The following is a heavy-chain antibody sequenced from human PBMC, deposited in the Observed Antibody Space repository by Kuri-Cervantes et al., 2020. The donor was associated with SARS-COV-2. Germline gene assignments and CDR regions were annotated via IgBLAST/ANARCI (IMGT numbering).Heavy chain of an antibody. CDR1: GGSISSSSYY. J-gene: IGHJ6*03. Sequence: SETLSLTCTVSGGSISSSSYYWGWIRQPPGKGLEWIGSIYYSGSTYYNPSLKSRVTISVDTSKNQSSLKLSSVTAADTAVYYCARAAGDQGEYYYYYYMDVWGKGTTVTVSS. D-gene: IGHD7-27*01. V-gene: IGHV4-39*07. CDR2: IYYSGST. CDR3: ARAAGDQGEYYYYYYMDV.